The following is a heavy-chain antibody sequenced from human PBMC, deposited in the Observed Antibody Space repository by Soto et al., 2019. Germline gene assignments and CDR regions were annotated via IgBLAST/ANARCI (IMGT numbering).Heavy chain of an antibody. D-gene: IGHD3-3*01. CDR1: GFIFRNYV. CDR3: AKRPLDLHVIDD. J-gene: IGHJ4*01. CDR2: IISSGGTI. Sequence: EVQLSESGGGLVQPGGSLRLSCTASGFIFRNYVMTWVRQAPGKGLEWVSGIISSGGTIYYTDSVKGRFTISRDNSKNTVFVQIQRLRAEDRGVYYCAKRPLDLHVIDDWGQGTPVTVSS. V-gene: IGHV3-23*01.